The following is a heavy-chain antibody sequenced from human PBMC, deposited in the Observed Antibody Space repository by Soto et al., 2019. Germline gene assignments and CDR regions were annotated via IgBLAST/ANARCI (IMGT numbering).Heavy chain of an antibody. J-gene: IGHJ5*02. CDR1: GFTFSSYA. CDR3: AKDYSGSYRRRTRFDP. D-gene: IGHD1-26*01. CDR2: ISGSGGST. Sequence: GGSLRLSCAASGFTFSSYAMSWVRQAPGKGLEWVSAISGSGGSTYYADSVKGRFTISRDNSKNTLYLQMNSLRAEDTAVYYCAKDYSGSYRRRTRFDPWGQGTLVTVSS. V-gene: IGHV3-23*01.